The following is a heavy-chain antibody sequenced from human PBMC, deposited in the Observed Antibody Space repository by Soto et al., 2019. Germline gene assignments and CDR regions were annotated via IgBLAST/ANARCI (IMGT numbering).Heavy chain of an antibody. CDR3: ASYPRWLFNYYYYGMDV. V-gene: IGHV3-7*05. J-gene: IGHJ6*02. Sequence: GGSLRLSCAASGFTFSSYWMSWVRQAPGKGLEWVANIKQDGSEKYYVDSVKGRFTISRDNAKNSLYLQMNSLRAEDTAVYYCASYPRWLFNYYYYGMDVWGQGTTVTVSS. CDR2: IKQDGSEK. CDR1: GFTFSSYW. D-gene: IGHD3-22*01.